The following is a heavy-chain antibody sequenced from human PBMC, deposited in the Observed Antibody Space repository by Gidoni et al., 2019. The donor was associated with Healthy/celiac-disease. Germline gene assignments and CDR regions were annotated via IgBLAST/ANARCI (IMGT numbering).Heavy chain of an antibody. CDR1: GGSISSSSYY. CDR2: IYYSGST. D-gene: IGHD3-3*01. Sequence: QLQLQESGPGLVKPSETLSLTCTVSGGSISSSSYYWGWIRQPPGKGLEWIGSIYYSGSTYYNPSLKSRVTISVDTSKNQFSLKLSSVTAADTAVYYCATSSFYDFWSGFGNWFDPWGQGTLVTVSS. CDR3: ATSSFYDFWSGFGNWFDP. J-gene: IGHJ5*02. V-gene: IGHV4-39*01.